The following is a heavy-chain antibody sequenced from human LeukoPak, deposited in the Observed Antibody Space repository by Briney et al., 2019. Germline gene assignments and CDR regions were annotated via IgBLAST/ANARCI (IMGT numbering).Heavy chain of an antibody. D-gene: IGHD3-22*01. J-gene: IGHJ3*02. CDR3: AREKYYYDSSGYLVRGAFDI. V-gene: IGHV3-11*04. CDR1: GFTFSDYY. Sequence: GGSLRLSCAASGFTFSDYYMSWIRQAPGKGLEWVSYISSSGSTIYYADSVKGRFTISRDNAKNSLYLQMNSLRAEDTAVYYCAREKYYYDSSGYLVRGAFDIWGQGTMVTVSS. CDR2: ISSSGSTI.